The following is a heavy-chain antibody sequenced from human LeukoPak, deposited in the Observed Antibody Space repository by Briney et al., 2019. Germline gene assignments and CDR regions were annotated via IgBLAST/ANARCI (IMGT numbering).Heavy chain of an antibody. Sequence: GGSLRLSCAASGFTFSTSAMHWVRQAPGKGLESVTIMAFDGTDINYIDSVKGRFTISRDNSKNTLYLEMNSLRTEDTAIYYCVRDARGSLDCWGQGTLVTVSS. V-gene: IGHV3-30-3*01. CDR2: MAFDGTDI. CDR1: GFTFSTSA. J-gene: IGHJ4*02. CDR3: VRDARGSLDC.